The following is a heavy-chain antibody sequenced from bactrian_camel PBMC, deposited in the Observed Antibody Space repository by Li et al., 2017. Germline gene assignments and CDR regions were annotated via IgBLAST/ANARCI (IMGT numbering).Heavy chain of an antibody. J-gene: IGHJ4*01. CDR2: IASDGRT. Sequence: QVQLVESGGGSVQAGGSLTLSCRASIYTYSDCMGWFRQAPGKAREGVAAIASDGRTIYADSVKGRFTISQADYLKTVYLQMDALKPEDSAMYYCAASGAFACGGNWDFVTPGQFSGWGQGTQVTVS. CDR3: AASGAFACGGNWDFVTPGQFSG. CDR1: IYTYSDC. V-gene: IGHV3S53*01. D-gene: IGHD2*01.